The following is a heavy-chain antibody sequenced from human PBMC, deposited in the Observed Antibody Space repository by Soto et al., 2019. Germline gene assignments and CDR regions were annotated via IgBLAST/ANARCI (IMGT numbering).Heavy chain of an antibody. J-gene: IGHJ2*01. Sequence: QVQLQQWGAGPLRPLDTLSLTCGVSGGSFSGYYWAWIRQSPGKGLEWIGEINDRGSINYNPSLKSRVSISVDTSKNHYSLNLRSVTAADTVVYYCARESHDILAGPPWVWYFDLWGRGTLVTVSS. CDR3: ARESHDILAGPPWVWYFDL. D-gene: IGHD3-9*01. CDR2: INDRGSI. V-gene: IGHV4-34*01. CDR1: GGSFSGYY.